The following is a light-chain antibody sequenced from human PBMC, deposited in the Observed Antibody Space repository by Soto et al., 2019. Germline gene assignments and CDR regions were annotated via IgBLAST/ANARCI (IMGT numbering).Light chain of an antibody. CDR1: SSDIGGYNY. V-gene: IGLV2-14*01. Sequence: QSVLTQPASVSGSPGQSITISCTGTSSDIGGYNYVSWYQQHPGKAPKLIIYEVSHRPSGVSNRFSGSKSGDTASLTISGLQAEDEADYYCNSYTSKTTRVVFGGGTKLTVL. CDR3: NSYTSKTTRVV. CDR2: EVS. J-gene: IGLJ2*01.